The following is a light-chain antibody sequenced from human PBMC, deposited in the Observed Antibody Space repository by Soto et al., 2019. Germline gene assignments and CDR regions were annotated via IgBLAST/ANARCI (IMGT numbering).Light chain of an antibody. J-gene: IGKJ2*01. CDR1: QSVLHSSNNKNY. CDR2: CAS. CDR3: QHYYSLYT. V-gene: IGKV4-1*01. Sequence: DIVMTQSPDSLAVSLGERATINCKSSQSVLHSSNNKNYLAWYQQKPGQPPKLLIYCASTRESGVPDRFSGSGSGTDFTLTISSLQAEDVAVYYCQHYYSLYTFGQGTKLEIK.